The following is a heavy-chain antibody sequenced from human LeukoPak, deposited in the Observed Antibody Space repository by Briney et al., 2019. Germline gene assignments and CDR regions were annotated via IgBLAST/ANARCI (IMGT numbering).Heavy chain of an antibody. V-gene: IGHV4-34*01. CDR1: GGSFSGYY. Sequence: SETLSLTCAVYGGSFSGYYWSWIRQPPGEGLEWIGEINHSGSTNYNPSLKSRVTISVDTSKNQFSLKLSSVTAADTAVYYCARVLPVRRQFFDIWGQGTMVTVSS. D-gene: IGHD3-10*01. CDR2: INHSGST. CDR3: ARVLPVRRQFFDI. J-gene: IGHJ3*02.